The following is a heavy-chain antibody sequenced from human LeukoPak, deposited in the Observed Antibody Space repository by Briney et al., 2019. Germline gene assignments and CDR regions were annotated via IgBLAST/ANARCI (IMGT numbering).Heavy chain of an antibody. D-gene: IGHD2-2*01. Sequence: SGGSLRFSCTASGFTFGDYAMSWVRQAPGKGLEWVSSISGTGDYIYYADSVKGRFTISRDNGKNSLYLQMNSLRVEDTAVYYCARREPTGCSGTSCFAGPVGYWGQGTLVTVSS. CDR2: ISGTGDYI. CDR1: GFTFGDYA. CDR3: ARREPTGCSGTSCFAGPVGY. V-gene: IGHV3-21*01. J-gene: IGHJ4*02.